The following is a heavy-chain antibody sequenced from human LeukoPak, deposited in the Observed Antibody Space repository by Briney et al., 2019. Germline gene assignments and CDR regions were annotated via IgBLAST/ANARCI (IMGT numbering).Heavy chain of an antibody. CDR3: AKVSGAARVGYIDY. CDR2: ISIGGGNT. D-gene: IGHD1-26*01. V-gene: IGHV3-23*01. Sequence: PGGSLRLSCAASGFTFSSYAMSWVRQAPRKGLEWVSTISIGGGNTYYADSVKGRFTISRDNSKNTLYLQMNSLRAEDAAIYYCAKVSGAARVGYIDYWGQGTLVTVSS. CDR1: GFTFSSYA. J-gene: IGHJ4*02.